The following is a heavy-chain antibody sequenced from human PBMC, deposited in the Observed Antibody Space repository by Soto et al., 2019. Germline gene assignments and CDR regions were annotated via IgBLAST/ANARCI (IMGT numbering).Heavy chain of an antibody. Sequence: PSQTLSLTCAMSGDSVSSNSAAWNWIRQSPSRGLEWLGRTYYRSKWYNDYAVSVKSRITINPDTSKNQFSLQLNSVTPEDTAVYYCARCQDYYDSSGYYAPYNWFDPWGQGTLVTVSS. CDR3: ARCQDYYDSSGYYAPYNWFDP. V-gene: IGHV6-1*01. J-gene: IGHJ5*02. CDR1: GDSVSSNSAA. D-gene: IGHD3-22*01. CDR2: TYYRSKWYN.